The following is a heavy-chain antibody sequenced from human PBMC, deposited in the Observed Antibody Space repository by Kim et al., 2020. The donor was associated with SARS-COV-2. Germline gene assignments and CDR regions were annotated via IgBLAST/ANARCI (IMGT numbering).Heavy chain of an antibody. D-gene: IGHD6-6*01. Sequence: SETLSLTCAVYGGSFSGYYWSWIRQPPGKGLEWIGEINNSGSTNYNPSLKSRVTISVDTSKNQFSLKLSSVTAADTAVYYGASKGISGNSSSSGYYYYYYTAVWGAGTTVTVSS. J-gene: IGHJ6*03. V-gene: IGHV4-34*01. CDR1: GGSFSGYY. CDR2: INNSGST. CDR3: ASKGISGNSSSSGYYYYYYTAV.